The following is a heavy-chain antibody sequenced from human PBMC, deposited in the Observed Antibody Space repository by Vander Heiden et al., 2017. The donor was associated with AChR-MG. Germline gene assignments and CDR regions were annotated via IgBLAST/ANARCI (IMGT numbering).Heavy chain of an antibody. Sequence: QVQLVESGGGVVQTGRSLRLSCAASGFTFSRYGMHWVRQAPGKGLEWVAVISYDGSNKYYADSVKGRFTISRDNSKNTLYLQMNSLRAEDTAVYYCAKSGKHVSGSYGQFDYWGQGTLVTVSS. CDR1: GFTFSRYG. D-gene: IGHD3-10*01. CDR2: ISYDGSNK. J-gene: IGHJ4*02. V-gene: IGHV3-30*18. CDR3: AKSGKHVSGSYGQFDY.